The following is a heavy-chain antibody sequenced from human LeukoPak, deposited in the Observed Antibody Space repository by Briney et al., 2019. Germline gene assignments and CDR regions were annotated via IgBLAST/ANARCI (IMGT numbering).Heavy chain of an antibody. V-gene: IGHV3-7*01. CDR3: ARELDYDFWSGPYAFDI. D-gene: IGHD3-3*01. CDR1: GFTFSSYW. J-gene: IGHJ3*02. Sequence: GGSLRLSCAASGFTFSSYWMSWVRQAPGKGLEWVANIKQDGSEKYYVDSVKGRFTISRDNAKNSLYLQMNSLRAEDTAAYYCARELDYDFWSGPYAFDIWGQGTMVTVSS. CDR2: IKQDGSEK.